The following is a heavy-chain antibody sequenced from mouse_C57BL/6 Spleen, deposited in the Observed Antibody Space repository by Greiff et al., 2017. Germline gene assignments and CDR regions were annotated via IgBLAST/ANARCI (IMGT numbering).Heavy chain of an antibody. CDR3: ARELLRSYAMDY. Sequence: EVQLQESGPELVKPGASVKMSCKASGYTFTDYNMHWVKQSHGKSLEWIGYINPNNGGTSYNQKFKGKATLTVNKSSSTAYMELRSLTSEDSAVYYCARELLRSYAMDYWGQGTSVTVSS. CDR2: INPNNGGT. V-gene: IGHV1-22*01. J-gene: IGHJ4*01. D-gene: IGHD1-1*01. CDR1: GYTFTDYN.